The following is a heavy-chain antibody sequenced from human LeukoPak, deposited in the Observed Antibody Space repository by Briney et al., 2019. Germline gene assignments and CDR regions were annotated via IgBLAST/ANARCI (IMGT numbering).Heavy chain of an antibody. CDR1: GFTFSSYA. V-gene: IGHV3-23*01. D-gene: IGHD1-26*01. CDR2: ISGSGGST. Sequence: PGGTLRLSCTASGFTFSSYAMNWVRQAPGKGLEWVSDISGSGGSTYYADSVKGRFTISSDNSKNTLYLQMTSLRAEDTALYYCATTPGQVGATSFAYWGQGTLVTVSS. CDR3: ATTPGQVGATSFAY. J-gene: IGHJ4*02.